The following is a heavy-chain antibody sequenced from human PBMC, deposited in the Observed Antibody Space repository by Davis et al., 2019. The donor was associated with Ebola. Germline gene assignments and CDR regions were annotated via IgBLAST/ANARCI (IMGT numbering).Heavy chain of an antibody. Sequence: SVKVSCKAIGDTFSSFAFTWVRQVPGQGLEWMGGIIPMFRSPKYAQKFQDRVTITADESTKTVYMELSRLRSEDAAVYYCARVRTGYYFDSSDSPSWLDPWGQGTLVIVSS. D-gene: IGHD3-22*01. CDR1: GDTFSSFA. CDR2: IIPMFRSP. J-gene: IGHJ5*02. V-gene: IGHV1-69*13. CDR3: ARVRTGYYFDSSDSPSWLDP.